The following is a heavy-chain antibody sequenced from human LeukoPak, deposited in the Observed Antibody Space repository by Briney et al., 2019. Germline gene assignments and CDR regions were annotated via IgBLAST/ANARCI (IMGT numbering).Heavy chain of an antibody. D-gene: IGHD6-13*01. CDR2: ISSSGSTI. Sequence: GGSLRLSCAASGFTFSSYEMNWVRQAPGKGLEWVSYISSSGSTIYYADSVKGRFTISRDNAKNSLYLQMNSLRAEDTAAYYCARDSTAAGTGVYWGQGTLVTVSS. CDR1: GFTFSSYE. V-gene: IGHV3-48*03. J-gene: IGHJ4*02. CDR3: ARDSTAAGTGVY.